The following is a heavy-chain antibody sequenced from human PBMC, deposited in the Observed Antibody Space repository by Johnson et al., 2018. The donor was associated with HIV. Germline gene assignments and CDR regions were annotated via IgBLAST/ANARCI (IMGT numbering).Heavy chain of an antibody. CDR1: RFTVSGNY. J-gene: IGHJ3*02. CDR2: VYSAGHT. D-gene: IGHD6-19*01. V-gene: IGHV3-66*02. Sequence: VQLVESGGGVVQPGRSPRLSCAASRFTVSGNYMTWVRQAPGKGLEWVSVVYSAGHTYYADSVKGRFTISRDNSKNTLYLQMNSLTAEDTAVYYCARGLAVAGTENAFDIWGQGTMVTVSS. CDR3: ARGLAVAGTENAFDI.